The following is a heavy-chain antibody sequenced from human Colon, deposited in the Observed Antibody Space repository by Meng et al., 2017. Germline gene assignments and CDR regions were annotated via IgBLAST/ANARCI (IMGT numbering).Heavy chain of an antibody. V-gene: IGHV4-4*02. Sequence: SETLSPTCAVPGGSISNNTWWSWVRQPPGKGLEWTGEINYGVSTNYNPSLKSRVTILVDESKNHFSLRLSSVTAADPAVYYCARDLNRPHPEGDIWGQGTMVTVSS. CDR3: ARDLNRPHPEGDI. J-gene: IGHJ3*02. CDR1: GGSISNNTW. CDR2: INYGVST.